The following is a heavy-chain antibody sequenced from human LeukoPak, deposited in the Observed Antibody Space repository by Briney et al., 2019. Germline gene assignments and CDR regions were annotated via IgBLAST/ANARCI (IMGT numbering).Heavy chain of an antibody. CDR3: ARFQTGYYDLLVDY. CDR1: GFTFSSYE. V-gene: IGHV3-48*03. Sequence: GGSLRLSCAASGFTFSSYEMNWVRQAPGKGLEWVSYISSSGSTIYYADSVKGRFTISRDNAKNSLYLQMNSLRAEDTAVYYCARFQTGYYDLLVDYWGQGTLVTVSS. CDR2: ISSSGSTI. J-gene: IGHJ4*02. D-gene: IGHD3-9*01.